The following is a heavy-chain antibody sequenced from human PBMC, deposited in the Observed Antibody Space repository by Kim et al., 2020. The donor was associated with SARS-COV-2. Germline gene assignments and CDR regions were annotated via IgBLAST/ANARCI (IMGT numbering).Heavy chain of an antibody. J-gene: IGHJ4*02. V-gene: IGHV3-23*01. CDR2: GSGGST. D-gene: IGHD1-26*01. Sequence: GSGGSTYYADSVKGRFTISRDNSKNTLYLQMNSLRAEDTAVYYCLLLYGYWGQGTLVTVSS. CDR3: LLLYGY.